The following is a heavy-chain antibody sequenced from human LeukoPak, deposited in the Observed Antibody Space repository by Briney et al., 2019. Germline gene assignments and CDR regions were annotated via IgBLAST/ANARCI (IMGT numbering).Heavy chain of an antibody. CDR2: FDLEDGET. Sequence: ASVKVSCKVSGYTLTELSIHWVRQAPGKGLEWMGGFDLEDGETIYAQNFQGRVTMTRDMSTSTVYMELSSLRSEDTAVYYCASPRGDTEDYYYMDVWGKGTTVTVSS. V-gene: IGHV1-24*01. CDR1: GYTLTELS. CDR3: ASPRGDTEDYYYMDV. D-gene: IGHD2-21*02. J-gene: IGHJ6*03.